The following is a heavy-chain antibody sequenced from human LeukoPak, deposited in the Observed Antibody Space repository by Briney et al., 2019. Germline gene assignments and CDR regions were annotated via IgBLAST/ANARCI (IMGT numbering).Heavy chain of an antibody. Sequence: SQTLSLTCTVSGGSISSGSYYWSWIRQPAGKGLEWIGRIYTSGSTNYNPSLKSRVTISVDTSKNQFSLKLSPVTAAGTAVYYCARESCSGGSCYLDYWGQGTLVTVSS. J-gene: IGHJ4*02. CDR1: GGSISSGSYY. CDR2: IYTSGST. CDR3: ARESCSGGSCYLDY. D-gene: IGHD2-15*01. V-gene: IGHV4-61*02.